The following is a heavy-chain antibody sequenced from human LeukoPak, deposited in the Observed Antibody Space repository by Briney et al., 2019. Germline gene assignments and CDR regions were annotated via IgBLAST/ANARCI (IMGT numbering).Heavy chain of an antibody. CDR1: GYTFTTYD. CDR3: ARDLGYDFWSGYCSFDY. Sequence: ASVKVSCKASGYTFTTYDINWVRQAPGQGLEWMGWISAYNGNTNYAQKLQGRVTMTTDTSTSTAYMELRSLRSDDTAVYYCARDLGYDFWSGYCSFDYWGQGTLVTVSS. J-gene: IGHJ4*02. V-gene: IGHV1-18*01. D-gene: IGHD3-3*01. CDR2: ISAYNGNT.